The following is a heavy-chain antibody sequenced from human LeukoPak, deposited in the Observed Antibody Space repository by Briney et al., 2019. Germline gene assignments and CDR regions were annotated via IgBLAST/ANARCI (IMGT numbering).Heavy chain of an antibody. CDR2: IYHNGNT. CDR3: ARLWDSTGLYFYYYMDV. D-gene: IGHD2/OR15-2a*01. V-gene: IGHV4-39*01. CDR1: GVSISSGSYY. J-gene: IGHJ6*03. Sequence: PSETLPLTCSVSGVSISSGSYYWGWIRQPPGMGLEWIGIIYHNGNTNYNPSLKSRVTISADTSRNQFSLRMDSVTAADTAVYYCARLWDSTGLYFYYYMDVWGEGTTVTVSS.